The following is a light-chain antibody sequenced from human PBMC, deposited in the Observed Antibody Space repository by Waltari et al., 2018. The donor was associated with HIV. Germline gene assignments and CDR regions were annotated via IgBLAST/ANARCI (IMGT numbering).Light chain of an antibody. J-gene: IGLJ2*01. Sequence: QSTLTQPPSASGSPGQSVTISCTGTSSDIAGYNYVSWYQQHPGKAAKLIMTEVTKRPSGVPDRFSGSKSGNTASLTVSGLQADDEALYYCSSFAPTNKFYVLFGGGTTLTVL. V-gene: IGLV2-8*01. CDR3: SSFAPTNKFYVL. CDR1: SSDIAGYNY. CDR2: EVT.